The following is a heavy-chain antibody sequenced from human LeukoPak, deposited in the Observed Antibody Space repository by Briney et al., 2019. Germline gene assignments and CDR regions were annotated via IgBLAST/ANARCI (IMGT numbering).Heavy chain of an antibody. Sequence: SETPSLTCTVSGGSVNSYYWSWIRQPPGKGLEWIGYIYTSGSTNYNPSLKSRVTISVDTSKNQFSLKLTSVTAADTAVYYCARGVRAAPDWGQGTLVTVSS. CDR3: ARGVRAAPD. CDR1: GGSVNSYY. CDR2: IYTSGST. J-gene: IGHJ4*02. D-gene: IGHD2-15*01. V-gene: IGHV4-59*02.